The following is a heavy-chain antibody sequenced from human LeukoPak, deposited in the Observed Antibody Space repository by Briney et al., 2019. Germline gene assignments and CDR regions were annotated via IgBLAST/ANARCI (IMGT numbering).Heavy chain of an antibody. CDR1: GGTFSSYA. D-gene: IGHD1-20*01. V-gene: IGHV1-69*05. CDR3: ARERPNYNWNYFDY. CDR2: IIPIFGTA. Sequence: ASVKVSCKASGGTFSSYAISWVRQAPGQGLEWMGGIIPIFGTANYAQKFQGRVTITTDESTSTAYMELSSLRSEDTAVYYCARERPNYNWNYFDYWGQGTLVTVSS. J-gene: IGHJ4*02.